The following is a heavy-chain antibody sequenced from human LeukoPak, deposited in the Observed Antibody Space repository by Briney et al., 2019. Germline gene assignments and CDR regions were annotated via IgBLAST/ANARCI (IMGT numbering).Heavy chain of an antibody. CDR3: ARAAIGQWLVL. CDR2: ISSSSSYI. Sequence: GGSLRLSCAASGFTFSSYSMNWVRQAPGKGLEWVSSISSSSSYIYYADSVKGRFTISRDNAKNSLYLQMNSLRAKDTAVYYCARAAIGQWLVLWGQGTLVTVSS. V-gene: IGHV3-21*01. D-gene: IGHD6-19*01. J-gene: IGHJ4*02. CDR1: GFTFSSYS.